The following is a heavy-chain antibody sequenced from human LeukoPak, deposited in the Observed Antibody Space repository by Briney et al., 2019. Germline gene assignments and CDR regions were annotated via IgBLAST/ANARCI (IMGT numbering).Heavy chain of an antibody. D-gene: IGHD3-22*01. CDR2: ISGSGANT. CDR3: ARDLRPYYYDSSGYYLGGMDV. V-gene: IGHV3-23*01. CDR1: GFTFSSYA. Sequence: LPGGSLRLSCAASGFTFSSYAMSRVRQAPGKGLEWVSAISGSGANTYYADSAKGRFTISRDNSKNTLYLQMNSLRAEDTAVYYCARDLRPYYYDSSGYYLGGMDVWGQGTTVTVSS. J-gene: IGHJ6*02.